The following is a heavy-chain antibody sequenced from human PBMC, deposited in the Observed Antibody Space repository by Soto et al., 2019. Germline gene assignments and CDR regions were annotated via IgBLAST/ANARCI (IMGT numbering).Heavy chain of an antibody. CDR2: ISHSGST. CDR3: ARVHISGHGVDY. Sequence: TLSLTCAVSGYSISSGYYWAWIRQPPGQGLEWFGSISHSGSTYYNPSLKSRVTISVHTSKNQFSLELTSVTAADTAIYYCARVHISGHGVDYWGQGTLVTVSS. CDR1: GYSISSGYY. V-gene: IGHV4-38-2*01. D-gene: IGHD5-12*01. J-gene: IGHJ4*02.